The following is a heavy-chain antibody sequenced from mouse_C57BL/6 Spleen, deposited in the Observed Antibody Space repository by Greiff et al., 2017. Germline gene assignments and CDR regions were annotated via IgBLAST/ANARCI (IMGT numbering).Heavy chain of an antibody. D-gene: IGHD2-2*01. CDR3: ARRSMVTTVYYYAMDY. J-gene: IGHJ4*01. CDR1: GYTFTGYW. Sequence: QVQLKQSGAELMKPGASVKLSCKATGYTFTGYWIEWVKQRPGHGLEWIGEILPGSGSTNYNEKFKGKATFTADTSSNTAYMQLSSLTTEDSAIYYCARRSMVTTVYYYAMDYWGQGTSVTVSS. V-gene: IGHV1-9*01. CDR2: ILPGSGST.